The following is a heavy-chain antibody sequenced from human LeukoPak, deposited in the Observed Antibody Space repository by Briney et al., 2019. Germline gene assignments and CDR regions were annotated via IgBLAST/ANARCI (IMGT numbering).Heavy chain of an antibody. Sequence: SETLSLTCTVSGGSISSANHFWSWVRRSPGEGLEWIGHIHHDGRAHYNPSLKSRVSMSLDMSKNQFSLSLSSVTAADTAIYYCAREVITPGDSDGFDLWGQGTMVSVSS. CDR3: AREVITPGDSDGFDL. CDR2: IHHDGRA. V-gene: IGHV4-30-4*08. CDR1: GGSISSANHF. J-gene: IGHJ3*01. D-gene: IGHD2-2*01.